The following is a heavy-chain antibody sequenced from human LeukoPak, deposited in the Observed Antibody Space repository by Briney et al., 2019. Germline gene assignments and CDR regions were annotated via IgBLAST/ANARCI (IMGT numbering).Heavy chain of an antibody. J-gene: IGHJ5*02. CDR2: ISGSGGST. V-gene: IGHV3-23*01. Sequence: GGSLRLSCAASGFTFSGYAMSWVRQAPGKGLEWVSAISGSGGSTYYADSVKGRFTISRDNSKNTLYLQMNSLRAEDTAVYYCAKDRRYDILTGYFWFDPWGQGTLVTVSS. CDR3: AKDRRYDILTGYFWFDP. D-gene: IGHD3-9*01. CDR1: GFTFSGYA.